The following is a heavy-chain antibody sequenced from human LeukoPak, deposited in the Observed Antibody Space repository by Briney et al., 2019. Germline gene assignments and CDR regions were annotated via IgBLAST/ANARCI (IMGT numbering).Heavy chain of an antibody. V-gene: IGHV3-33*01. CDR3: ARGRGYGGFGELSP. J-gene: IGHJ5*02. Sequence: QPGRALRLSCAAPGFSLSSYVMHWVRQAPGKGLEWVAVIWYDGSDKYYADSVKGRFSISRDNSKNMMYLQMNSLRAEDTAVYYCARGRGYGGFGELSPWGQGTLVIVSS. CDR1: GFSLSSYV. D-gene: IGHD3-10*01. CDR2: IWYDGSDK.